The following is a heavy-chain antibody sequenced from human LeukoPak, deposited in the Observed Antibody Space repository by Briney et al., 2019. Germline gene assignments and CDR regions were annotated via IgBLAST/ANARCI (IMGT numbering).Heavy chain of an antibody. Sequence: ASVKVSCKASGGTFSSYAISWVRQAPGQGLKWMGRIIPIFGTANYAQKFQGRVTITTDESTSTAYMELSSLRSEDTVVYYCAIYIEAGEYFDYWGQGTLVTVSS. CDR2: IIPIFGTA. V-gene: IGHV1-69*05. D-gene: IGHD1-26*01. CDR3: AIYIEAGEYFDY. CDR1: GGTFSSYA. J-gene: IGHJ4*02.